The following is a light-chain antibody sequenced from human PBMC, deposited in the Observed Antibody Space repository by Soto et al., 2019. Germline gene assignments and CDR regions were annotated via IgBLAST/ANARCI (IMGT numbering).Light chain of an antibody. CDR2: EVT. Sequence: QSALAQPPSASGSPGQSVTISCTGTSSDIGGYDYVSWYQQHPGKAPKLMIYEVTKRPSGVPDRFFGSKSGNTASLTVSGLQTEDDAVYYCSSFAGDNNFGVFGGGPKLTVL. J-gene: IGLJ3*02. CDR3: SSFAGDNNFGV. CDR1: SSDIGGYDY. V-gene: IGLV2-8*01.